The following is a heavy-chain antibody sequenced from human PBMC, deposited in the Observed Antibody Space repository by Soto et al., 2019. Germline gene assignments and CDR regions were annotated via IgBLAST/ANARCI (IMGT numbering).Heavy chain of an antibody. CDR2: INHSGST. CDR1: GGSFSGYY. V-gene: IGHV4-34*01. CDR3: ASRRYNYYDSSGSDY. Sequence: PSETLSLTCAVYGGSFSGYYWSWIRQPPGKGLEWIGEINHSGSTNYNQSLKSRVTISVDTSKNQFSLKLSSVTAADTAVYYCASRRYNYYDSSGSDYWGQGTLVTVSS. D-gene: IGHD3-22*01. J-gene: IGHJ4*02.